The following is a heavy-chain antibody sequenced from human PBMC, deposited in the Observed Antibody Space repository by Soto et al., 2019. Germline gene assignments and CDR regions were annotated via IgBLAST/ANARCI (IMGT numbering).Heavy chain of an antibody. CDR1: GFTFSSYA. Sequence: PVVSLRLSCAASGFTFSSYAMSWVRQAPVKVLEWVSAISGSGGSTYYADSVKGRFTISRDNSKNTLYLQMNSLRAEDTAVYYCAKDQQWLVQNYYYGMDVWGQGTTVTVSS. J-gene: IGHJ6*02. CDR3: AKDQQWLVQNYYYGMDV. CDR2: ISGSGGST. D-gene: IGHD6-19*01. V-gene: IGHV3-23*01.